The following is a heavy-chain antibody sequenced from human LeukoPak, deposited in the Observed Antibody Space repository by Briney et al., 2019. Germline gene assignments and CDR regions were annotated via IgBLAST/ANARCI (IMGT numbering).Heavy chain of an antibody. J-gene: IGHJ4*02. V-gene: IGHV4-34*01. CDR1: GGSFSGFR. Sequence: PSETLSLTCAVSGGSFSGFRWHWIRQPPGKGPEWIGEINHSGGTTYNPSLKSRVTISVDKSKNQFSLKLSSVTAADTAVYYCARVGGSSDYYFDYWGQGTLVTVSS. CDR2: INHSGGT. D-gene: IGHD6-19*01. CDR3: ARVGGSSDYYFDY.